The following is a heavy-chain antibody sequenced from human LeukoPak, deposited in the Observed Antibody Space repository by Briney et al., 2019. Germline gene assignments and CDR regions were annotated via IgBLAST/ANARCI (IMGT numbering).Heavy chain of an antibody. CDR3: AKGDYYDSSGDYPFDY. CDR2: IWYDGSNK. CDR1: GFTFSSYG. D-gene: IGHD3-22*01. Sequence: QPGRSLILSCAASGFTFSSYGMHWVRQAPGKGLEWVAVIWYDGSNKYYADSVKGRFTISRDNSKNTLYLQMNSLRAEDTAVYYCAKGDYYDSSGDYPFDYWGQGALVTVSS. V-gene: IGHV3-33*06. J-gene: IGHJ4*02.